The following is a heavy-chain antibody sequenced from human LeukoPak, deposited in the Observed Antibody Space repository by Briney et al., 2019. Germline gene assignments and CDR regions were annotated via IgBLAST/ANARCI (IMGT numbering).Heavy chain of an antibody. CDR2: IYPIFCTA. CDR3: ARFPRDYGGKSLSYYFDY. D-gene: IGHD4-23*01. CDR1: GGTFSSYS. J-gene: IGHJ4*02. Sequence: GASVKVSCKASGGTFSSYSISWVRQAPRQGLEWMGGIYPIFCTANYEQKFQDRGTITTGEFTTTAYLELRSVRSEDTAVYYCARFPRDYGGKSLSYYFDYWGQGTLVTVSS. V-gene: IGHV1-69*05.